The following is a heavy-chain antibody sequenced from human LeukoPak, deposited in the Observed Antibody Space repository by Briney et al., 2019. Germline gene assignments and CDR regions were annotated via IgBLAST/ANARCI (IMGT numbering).Heavy chain of an antibody. V-gene: IGHV4-59*11. CDR3: ARGGELWFGERYYYMDV. D-gene: IGHD3-10*01. J-gene: IGHJ6*03. Sequence: SETLSLTGSVSGGSSKSHYYTWIRQPPGKGLEWIGYVYYSGTTSYNPSLKSRVTISVDTSKNQFSLKLSSVTAADTAVYYCARGGELWFGERYYYMDVWGKGTTVTVSS. CDR2: VYYSGTT. CDR1: GGSSKSHY.